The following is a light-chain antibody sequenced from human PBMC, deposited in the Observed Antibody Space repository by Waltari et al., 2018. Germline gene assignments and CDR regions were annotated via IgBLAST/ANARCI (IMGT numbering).Light chain of an antibody. CDR3: SSYTSSSTLV. CDR2: DVS. V-gene: IGLV2-14*01. J-gene: IGLJ2*01. Sequence: QSALTQPASVSGSPGQSITISRTGTSSDVGGYNYVSWYQQHPGQAPKLMIYDVSKRPSGVSNRFSGSKSGNTASLTISGLQAEDEADYYCSSYTSSSTLVFGGGTKLTVL. CDR1: SSDVGGYNY.